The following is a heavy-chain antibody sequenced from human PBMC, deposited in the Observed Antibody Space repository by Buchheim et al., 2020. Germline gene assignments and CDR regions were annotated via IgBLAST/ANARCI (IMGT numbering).Heavy chain of an antibody. CDR1: GFSLTTYG. CDR2: INGVAT. J-gene: IGHJ4*02. V-gene: IGHV3-23*04. CDR3: GKESLSRGWYTIEH. Sequence: DVQLVESGGGLVQPEGSLRLSCAASGFSLTTYGMSWVRQAPGKGLEWVSAINGVATYYPDSVQVRFTTSIDRSKNTVYLHVKSLRADDTAVYYCGKESLSRGWYTIEHWDQGTL. D-gene: IGHD6-19*01.